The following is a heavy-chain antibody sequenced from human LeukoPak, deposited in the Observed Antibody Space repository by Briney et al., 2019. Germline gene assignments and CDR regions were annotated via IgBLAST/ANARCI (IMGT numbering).Heavy chain of an antibody. V-gene: IGHV4-59*01. CDR2: IYYTGST. CDR1: GGSISSYY. Sequence: SETLSLTCSVSGGSISSYYWTWIRQPPGKGLEWIGYIYYTGSTKYNASLESRVAISIDTSKNQFSLKLTSVTAADTAVYYCASDSQPYGQNWFDPWGQGILVTVSS. J-gene: IGHJ5*02. CDR3: ASDSQPYGQNWFDP. D-gene: IGHD3-10*01.